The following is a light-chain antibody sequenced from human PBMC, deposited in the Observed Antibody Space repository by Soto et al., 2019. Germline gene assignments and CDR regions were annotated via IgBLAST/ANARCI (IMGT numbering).Light chain of an antibody. V-gene: IGKV3-20*01. CDR1: QSVSGSY. J-gene: IGKJ1*01. CDR3: QQYGSSGT. Sequence: EIVLTQSPGTLSLSPGARDTLSCRASQSVSGSYVAWYQQRPGQAPRLLIYGASNRATGIPDRFSGSGSGTDFTLTISRLEPEDFAVYYCQQYGSSGTFGQGTKVDIK. CDR2: GAS.